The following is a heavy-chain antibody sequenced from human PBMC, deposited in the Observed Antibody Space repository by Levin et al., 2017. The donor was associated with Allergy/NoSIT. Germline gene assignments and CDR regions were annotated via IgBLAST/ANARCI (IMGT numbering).Heavy chain of an antibody. J-gene: IGHJ6*02. Sequence: GGSLRLSCAASGFTFNTYAMHWVRQAPGKGLEWVALIWFDGTNEHYADSVRGRFTISRDNSKNTLYLQMTSLRPEDTAVYFCARLPNSYCSSTTCLGFADYYGMDVWGQGTTVIVSS. CDR3: ARLPNSYCSSTTCLGFADYYGMDV. CDR1: GFTFNTYA. V-gene: IGHV3-33*01. D-gene: IGHD2-2*01. CDR2: IWFDGTNE.